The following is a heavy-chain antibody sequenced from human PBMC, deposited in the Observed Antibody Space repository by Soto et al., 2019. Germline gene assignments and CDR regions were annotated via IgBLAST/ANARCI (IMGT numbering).Heavy chain of an antibody. CDR3: ARSGDNYNRLDY. CDR2: SSNSGTFS. V-gene: IGHV3-11*06. D-gene: IGHD1-1*01. J-gene: IGHJ4*02. CDR1: GFTFSDYY. Sequence: PGGSRRLSCEVSGFTFSDYYISWIRQAPRKGLEWISYSSNSGTFSRYADSVKGRFSISRDNTKNLLYLQMNSLRAEDTAVYYCARSGDNYNRLDYWGQGTPVTVSS.